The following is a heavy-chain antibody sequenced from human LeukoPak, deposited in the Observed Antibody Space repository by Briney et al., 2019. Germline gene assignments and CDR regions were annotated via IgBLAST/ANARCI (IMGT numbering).Heavy chain of an antibody. D-gene: IGHD3-10*01. CDR2: ISYDGSNK. J-gene: IGHJ4*02. Sequence: QPGGSLRLSCAASGFTFSSYAMHWVRQAPGKGLEWVAVISYDGSNKYYADSVKGRFTISRDNSKNTLYLQMNSLRAEDTAVYYCARTITYCYGSGADYWGQGTLVTVSS. CDR1: GFTFSSYA. V-gene: IGHV3-30-3*01. CDR3: ARTITYCYGSGADY.